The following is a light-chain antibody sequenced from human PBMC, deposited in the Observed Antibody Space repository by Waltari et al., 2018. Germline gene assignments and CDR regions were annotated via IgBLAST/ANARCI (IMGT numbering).Light chain of an antibody. Sequence: EIVLTQSPDTLSLSPGERATLSCRASQSVSSNYFSWYQKKPGQAPRLLIYGASNRATGIPDRVSGRGSGTDFTLTISRLEPEDSAVYYCQQYGTSRTFGRGTKVEIK. CDR3: QQYGTSRT. V-gene: IGKV3-20*01. CDR2: GAS. CDR1: QSVSSNY. J-gene: IGKJ1*01.